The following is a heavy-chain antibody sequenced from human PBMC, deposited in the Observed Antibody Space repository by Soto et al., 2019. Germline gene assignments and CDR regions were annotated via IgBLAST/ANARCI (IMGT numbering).Heavy chain of an antibody. J-gene: IGHJ5*02. CDR3: ARDLRPRGYGYFTAGWFDP. D-gene: IGHD5-18*01. V-gene: IGHV4-59*01. CDR1: GGSISSYY. CDR2: IYYSGST. Sequence: QVQLQESGPGLVKPSETLSLTCTVSGGSISSYYWSWIRQPPGKGLEWIGYIYYSGSTNYNPSLKSRVTISVDTSKNQFSLKLSSVTAADTAVYYCARDLRPRGYGYFTAGWFDPWGQGTLVTVSS.